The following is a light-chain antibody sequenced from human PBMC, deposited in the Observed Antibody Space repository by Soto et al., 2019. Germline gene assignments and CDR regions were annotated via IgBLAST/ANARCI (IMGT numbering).Light chain of an antibody. CDR2: AAS. V-gene: IGKV1-27*01. CDR1: QGISSY. J-gene: IGKJ1*01. CDR3: QKYNSALSRG. Sequence: IRITQSPFSLSASTGDRVTITCRASQGISSYLAWYQQKPGKAPKLLIYAASTLQSGVPSRFSGSGSGTDFTLTITSLQPEDVATYYCQKYNSALSRGFGQGTKVDI.